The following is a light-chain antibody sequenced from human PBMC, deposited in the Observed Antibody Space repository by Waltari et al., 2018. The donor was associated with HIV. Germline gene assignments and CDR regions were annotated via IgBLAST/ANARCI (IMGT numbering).Light chain of an antibody. CDR1: NSNIGSNT. V-gene: IGLV1-44*01. J-gene: IGLJ2*01. CDR2: GNT. Sequence: QSVLTQPPSASGTPGQRVTISCSGRNSNIGSNTVNWYQQIPGTAPKLLIYGNTQRPSGVPDRFSGSKSGTSASLAISGLQSEDEADYYCAAWDDSLNGEVVFGGGTKLTVL. CDR3: AAWDDSLNGEVV.